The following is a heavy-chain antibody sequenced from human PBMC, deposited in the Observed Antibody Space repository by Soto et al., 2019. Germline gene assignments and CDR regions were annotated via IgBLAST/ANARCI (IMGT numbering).Heavy chain of an antibody. V-gene: IGHV4-59*08. D-gene: IGHD6-19*01. J-gene: IGHJ4*02. CDR1: GGAISGSY. CDR2: IYNIGST. CDR3: ASNVNLPLAGTGCDS. Sequence: SDPLSLTCTVSGGAISGSYWSWLRQPPGKGLEWIGYIYNIGSTNYNPSLRSRVTMSIDTSQEQFSLKVSSVTATDTAVDYCASNVNLPLAGTGCDSWGPGTLVP.